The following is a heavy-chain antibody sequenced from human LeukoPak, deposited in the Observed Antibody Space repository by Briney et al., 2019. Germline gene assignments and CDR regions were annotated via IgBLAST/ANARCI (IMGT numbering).Heavy chain of an antibody. V-gene: IGHV3-48*02. CDR1: GFTFSRYT. J-gene: IGHJ4*02. Sequence: GGSLRLSCAASGFTFSRYTMNWVRQAPGKGLEWVSHISTSGSAMYYADSVKGRFTISRDNAKDSLYLQMNSLRDEDAAVYYCASSGSYRFDYWGQGTLVTVSS. CDR2: ISTSGSAM. D-gene: IGHD1-26*01. CDR3: ASSGSYRFDY.